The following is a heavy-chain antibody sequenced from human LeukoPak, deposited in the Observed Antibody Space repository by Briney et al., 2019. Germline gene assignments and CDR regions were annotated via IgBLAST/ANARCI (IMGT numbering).Heavy chain of an antibody. V-gene: IGHV3-23*01. CDR3: AKDSREPSCSSTSCYTPYYHHMDV. CDR1: GFTFSSYA. CDR2: ISGSGGSA. J-gene: IGHJ6*03. D-gene: IGHD2-2*02. Sequence: GGPLRLSCAASGFTFSSYAMSWVRQAPGKGLEWVSAISGSGGSAYYADSVKGRVTISRNNSNDTVYPQMNRLRAEDTAVYHCAKDSREPSCSSTSCYTPYYHHMDVWGKGTTVTVSS.